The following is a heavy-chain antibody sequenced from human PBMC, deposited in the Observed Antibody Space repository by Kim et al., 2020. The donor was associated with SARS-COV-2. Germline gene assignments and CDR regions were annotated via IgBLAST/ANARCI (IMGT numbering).Heavy chain of an antibody. CDR3: ARYPHLVDTAMGKSYYYYYGMDV. Sequence: GGSLRLSCAASGFTFSSYWMHWVRQAPGKGLVWVSRINSDGSSTSYADSVKGRFTISRDNAKNTLYLQMNSLRAEDTAVYYCARYPHLVDTAMGKSYYYYYGMDVWGQGTTVTVSS. J-gene: IGHJ6*02. D-gene: IGHD5-18*01. CDR1: GFTFSSYW. V-gene: IGHV3-74*01. CDR2: INSDGSST.